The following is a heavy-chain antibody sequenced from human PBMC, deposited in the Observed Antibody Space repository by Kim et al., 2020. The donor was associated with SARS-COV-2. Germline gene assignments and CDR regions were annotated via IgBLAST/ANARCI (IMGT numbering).Heavy chain of an antibody. D-gene: IGHD2-21*02. Sequence: SETLSLTCAVYGGSFSGYYWSWIRQPPGKGLEWIGEINHSGSTNYNPSLKSRVTISVDTSKNQFSLKLSSVTAADTAVYYCARVVEVTRYYYYGMDVWGQGTTVTVSS. CDR2: INHSGST. CDR3: ARVVEVTRYYYYGMDV. J-gene: IGHJ6*02. CDR1: GGSFSGYY. V-gene: IGHV4-34*01.